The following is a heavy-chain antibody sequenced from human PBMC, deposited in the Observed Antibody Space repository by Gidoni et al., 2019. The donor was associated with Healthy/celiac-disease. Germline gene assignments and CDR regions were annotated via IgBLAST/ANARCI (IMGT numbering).Heavy chain of an antibody. D-gene: IGHD2-21*02. CDR3: ARRPPTYCGGDCYPEGMDV. Sequence: QLQLQESGPGLVKPSETLSLTCPVSGRSISSRSYYWGWIRQPPGKGLEWIGSIYYSGSTYYNPSLKSRVTISVDTSKNQFSLKLSSVTAADTAVYYCARRPPTYCGGDCYPEGMDVWGQGTTVTVSS. V-gene: IGHV4-39*01. J-gene: IGHJ6*02. CDR2: IYYSGST. CDR1: GRSISSRSYY.